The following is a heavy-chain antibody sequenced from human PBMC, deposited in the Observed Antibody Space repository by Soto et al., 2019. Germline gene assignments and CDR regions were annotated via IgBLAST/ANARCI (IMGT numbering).Heavy chain of an antibody. V-gene: IGHV1-69*13. Sequence: SVKVSCKASGGTFSSYAFSWVRHAPGQGLEWMGGIIPIFGTANYAQKFQGRVTITADESTSTAYMELSSLRSEDTAVYYCAREFTYGSNFFDGWGQGALVTVSS. CDR2: IIPIFGTA. D-gene: IGHD3-10*01. CDR1: GGTFSSYA. CDR3: AREFTYGSNFFDG. J-gene: IGHJ4*02.